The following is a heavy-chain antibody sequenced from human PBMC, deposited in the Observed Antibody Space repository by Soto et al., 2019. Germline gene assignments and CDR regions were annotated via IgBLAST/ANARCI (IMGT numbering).Heavy chain of an antibody. CDR1: GFTFSSYA. CDR2: ISYDGSNK. CDR3: ARDRARSNREIDY. D-gene: IGHD3-10*01. J-gene: IGHJ4*02. Sequence: GGSLRLSCAASGFTFSSYAMHWVRQAPGKGLEWVAVISYDGSNKYYADSVKGRFTISRDNSKNTLYLQMNSLRAEDTAVYYCARDRARSNREIDYWGQGTLVTVSS. V-gene: IGHV3-30-3*01.